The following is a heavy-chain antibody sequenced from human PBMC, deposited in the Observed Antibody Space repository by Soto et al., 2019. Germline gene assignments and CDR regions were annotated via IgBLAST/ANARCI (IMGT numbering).Heavy chain of an antibody. J-gene: IGHJ4*02. CDR2: ISYDGSNK. V-gene: IGHV3-30*18. Sequence: GGSLRLSCAASGFTFSSYGMHWVRQAPGKGLEWVAVISYDGSNKYYADSVKGRFTISRDNSKNTLYLQMNSLRAEDTAVYYCAKSYYDFWSVGCDYWGQGTLVTVSS. CDR1: GFTFSSYG. D-gene: IGHD3-3*01. CDR3: AKSYYDFWSVGCDY.